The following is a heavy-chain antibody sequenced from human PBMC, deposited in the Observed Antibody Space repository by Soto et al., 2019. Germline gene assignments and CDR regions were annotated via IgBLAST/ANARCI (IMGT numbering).Heavy chain of an antibody. V-gene: IGHV1-2*04. Sequence: QVQLVQSGAEVRKPGASVTVSCRSSGDSFNDYYIHWVRQAPGQGFEWMGWINPNGGVTKYAQKFQGWVSMTRDTSFRTVYMQRSRLRSDDTAVYYCARESGGATATLDYYYFYMCVWGTGTTVTVSS. J-gene: IGHJ6*03. CDR3: ARESGGATATLDYYYFYMCV. CDR1: GDSFNDYY. D-gene: IGHD5-12*01. CDR2: INPNGGVT.